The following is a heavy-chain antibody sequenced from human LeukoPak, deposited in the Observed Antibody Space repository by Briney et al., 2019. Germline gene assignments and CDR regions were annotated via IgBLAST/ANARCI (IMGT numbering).Heavy chain of an antibody. V-gene: IGHV1-2*02. CDR3: ARGYGANAYYYYMDV. D-gene: IGHD4-17*01. J-gene: IGHJ6*03. Sequence: ASVKVSCKASGYTFTGYYMHWVRQAPGQGLEWMGWINPNSGGTNYAQKFQGGVTMTRDTSISTAYMELSRLRSDDTAVYYCARGYGANAYYYYMDVWGKGTTVTVSS. CDR1: GYTFTGYY. CDR2: INPNSGGT.